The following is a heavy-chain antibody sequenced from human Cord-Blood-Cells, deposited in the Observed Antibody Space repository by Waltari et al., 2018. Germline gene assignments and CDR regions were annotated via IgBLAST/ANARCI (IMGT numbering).Heavy chain of an antibody. CDR1: GGSFSGYY. J-gene: IGHJ3*02. CDR2: INHSGST. D-gene: IGHD1-7*01. V-gene: IGHV4-34*01. Sequence: QVQLQQWGAGLLKPSETLSLTCAVYGGSFSGYYWSWIRQPPGKGLEWIGEINHSGSTNYNPSLKGRVTISVDTSKNQFSLKLSSVTAADTAVYYCARGRGTTGAFDIWGQGTMVTVSS. CDR3: ARGRGTTGAFDI.